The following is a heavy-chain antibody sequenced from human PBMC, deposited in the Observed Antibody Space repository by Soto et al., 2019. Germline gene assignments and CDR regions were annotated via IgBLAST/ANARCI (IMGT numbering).Heavy chain of an antibody. D-gene: IGHD3-3*01. CDR3: AREPPYYLWSGYSYYGMDV. J-gene: IGHJ6*02. CDR1: GYTFTSYY. CDR2: INPSGGST. Sequence: ASVKVSCKASGYTFTSYYMHWVRQAPGQGLEWMGIINPSGGSTSYAQKFQGRVTMTRDTSTSTVYEELSSLRSEDTAVYYCAREPPYYLWSGYSYYGMDVWGQGTTVTVSS. V-gene: IGHV1-46*01.